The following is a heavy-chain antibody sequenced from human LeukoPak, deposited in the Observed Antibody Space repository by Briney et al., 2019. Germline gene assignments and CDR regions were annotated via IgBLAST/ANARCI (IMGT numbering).Heavy chain of an antibody. CDR2: IYYSGST. CDR3: ARQTGSGLFILP. D-gene: IGHD3/OR15-3a*01. V-gene: IGHV4-59*01. Sequence: SETLSLTCTVSGGSISSYYWSWIRQPPGKGLEWIGYIYYSGSTNYNPSLKSRVTISVDTSKNQFSLKVSSVTAADTAVYYCARQTGSGLFILPGGQGTLVTVSS. J-gene: IGHJ4*02. CDR1: GGSISSYY.